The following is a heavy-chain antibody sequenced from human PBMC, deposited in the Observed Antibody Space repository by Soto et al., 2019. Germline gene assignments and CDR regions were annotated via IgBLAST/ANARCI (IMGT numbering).Heavy chain of an antibody. D-gene: IGHD4-4*01. CDR1: GFTFSGYW. CDR3: AREGHRLDSKPKDAFDI. CDR2: INSDGGST. J-gene: IGHJ3*02. Sequence: EVQLVESGGGLVQPGGSLRLSCAASGFTFSGYWMHWVRQAPGKGLVWVSRINSDGGSTSYADSVKGRFTISRDNAKNTLYLQMNSLRAEDTAVYYCAREGHRLDSKPKDAFDIWGQGTMVTVSS. V-gene: IGHV3-74*01.